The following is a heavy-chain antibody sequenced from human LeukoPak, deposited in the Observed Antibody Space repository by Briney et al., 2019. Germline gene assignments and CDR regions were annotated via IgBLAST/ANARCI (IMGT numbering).Heavy chain of an antibody. J-gene: IGHJ5*02. D-gene: IGHD3-22*01. V-gene: IGHV1-2*02. CDR1: GYTFTGYY. Sequence: ASVKVSCKASGYTFTGYYIHWVRQAPGQGLEWMGWINPKSGGTNYAQKFQGRVTMTRDTSISTAYMELSRLRSDDTAVYYCARGGATMIVVVINWFDPWGQGTLVTVSS. CDR3: ARGGATMIVVVINWFDP. CDR2: INPKSGGT.